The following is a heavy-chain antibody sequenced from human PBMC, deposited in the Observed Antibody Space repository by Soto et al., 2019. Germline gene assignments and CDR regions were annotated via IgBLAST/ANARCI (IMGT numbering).Heavy chain of an antibody. J-gene: IGHJ5*02. CDR3: ARVSIAAGIGP. V-gene: IGHV4-59*08. CDR2: IYYSGST. D-gene: IGHD6-6*01. Sequence: SETLSLTCTVSGGSISSYYWSWIRQPPGKGLEWIGYIYYSGSTNYNPSLKSRVTISVDTSKNQFSLKLSSVTAADTAVYYCARVSIAAGIGPWGQGTLVTVSS. CDR1: GGSISSYY.